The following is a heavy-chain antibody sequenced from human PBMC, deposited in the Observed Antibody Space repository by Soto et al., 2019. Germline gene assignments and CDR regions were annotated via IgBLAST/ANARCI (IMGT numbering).Heavy chain of an antibody. CDR2: ISAYNGNT. CDR3: ARDRSAMILSY. D-gene: IGHD2-2*01. CDR1: GYSFSSYG. Sequence: GASVKVSCKASGYSFSSYGISWVRQAPGQGLEWMGWISAYNGNTSYAQKLQGRVTMTTDTSTNTAYMEVRSLRSDDTAVYYCARDRSAMILSYWGQGTLVTVSS. J-gene: IGHJ4*02. V-gene: IGHV1-18*04.